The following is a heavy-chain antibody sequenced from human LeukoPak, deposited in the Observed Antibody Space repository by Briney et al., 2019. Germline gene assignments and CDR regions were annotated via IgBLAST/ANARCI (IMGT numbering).Heavy chain of an antibody. J-gene: IGHJ4*02. CDR2: ISGSGDAT. Sequence: GGSLRLSCAASGFTFSSYAMSWVRQAPGKGLEWVSAISGSGDATYYADSVKGRFTISRDNSKNTLYLQMNSLRAEDTAVYYCAIGSVYFDYWGQGTLVTVSS. D-gene: IGHD4-17*01. V-gene: IGHV3-23*01. CDR1: GFTFSSYA. CDR3: AIGSVYFDY.